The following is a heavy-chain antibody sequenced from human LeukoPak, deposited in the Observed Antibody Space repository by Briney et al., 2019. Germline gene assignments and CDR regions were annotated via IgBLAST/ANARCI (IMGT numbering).Heavy chain of an antibody. CDR2: NIPIFGTA. V-gene: IGHV1-69*13. Sequence: SVKVSCKSSGGTFSSYAISWVRQAPGQGLEWMGGNIPIFGTANYAQKFQGRVTITADESTSTAYMELSSLRSEDTAVYYCARDLTVSSSWFYFDYWGQGTLVTVSS. CDR3: ARDLTVSSSWFYFDY. D-gene: IGHD6-13*01. J-gene: IGHJ4*02. CDR1: GGTFSSYA.